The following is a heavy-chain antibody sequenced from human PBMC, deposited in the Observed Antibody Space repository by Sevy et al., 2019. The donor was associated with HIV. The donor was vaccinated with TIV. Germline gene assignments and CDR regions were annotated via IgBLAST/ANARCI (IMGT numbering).Heavy chain of an antibody. CDR2: ISASAGST. CDR1: GFTFSTYA. D-gene: IGHD3-10*01. V-gene: IGHV3-23*01. J-gene: IGHJ4*02. CDR3: AKDRVSGTYSTGDFDY. Sequence: GGSLRLSCAASGFTFSTYAMTWVRQAPGKGLEWVSVISASAGSTYYSDSVKGRFTISRDNSKNTLYLQMNSLRAEDTAVYYCAKDRVSGTYSTGDFDYWGQGTLVTVS.